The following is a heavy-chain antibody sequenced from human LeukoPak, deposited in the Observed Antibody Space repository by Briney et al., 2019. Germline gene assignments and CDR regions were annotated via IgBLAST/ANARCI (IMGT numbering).Heavy chain of an antibody. CDR1: GFTFNIYA. V-gene: IGHV3-9*01. J-gene: IGHJ4*02. CDR2: ISWNGGSI. D-gene: IGHD3-22*01. Sequence: PGGSLRLSCAASGFTFNIYAMHWVRQAPGKGLEWVSGISWNGGSIGYADSVKGRFTISRDNARNSLYLQMNSLRAEDTALYYCVKDYDSSGYYPDYWGQGALVTVSS. CDR3: VKDYDSSGYYPDY.